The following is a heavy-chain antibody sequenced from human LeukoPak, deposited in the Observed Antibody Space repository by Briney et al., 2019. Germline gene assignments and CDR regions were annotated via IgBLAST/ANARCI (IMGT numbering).Heavy chain of an antibody. CDR2: ISGSGGST. J-gene: IGHJ4*02. D-gene: IGHD5-18*01. V-gene: IGHV3-23*01. CDR3: AKEALEGGDTAIY. CDR1: GFIFTSYA. Sequence: GGSLTLSCAASGFIFTSYAMSWVRQAPGKGLEWVSAISGSGGSTYYADSVKGRFTISRDNSKNTLYLQMNSLRAEDTAVYYCAKEALEGGDTAIYWGQGTLVTVSS.